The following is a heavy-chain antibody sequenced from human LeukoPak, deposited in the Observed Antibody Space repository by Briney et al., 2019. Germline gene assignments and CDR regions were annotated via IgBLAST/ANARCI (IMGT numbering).Heavy chain of an antibody. CDR2: IWFDGSNK. D-gene: IGHD2-15*01. Sequence: PGRSLRLSCAASGFTFSTYGMHWVRQAPGKGLEWVAVIWFDGSNKYYADSVKGRFTISRDNSKTTLYLQMNSLRAEDTAVYYCARGPDCSGGGCYFDGDGYYFDYWGQGTLVTVSS. CDR3: ARGPDCSGGGCYFDGDGYYFDY. V-gene: IGHV3-33*01. J-gene: IGHJ4*02. CDR1: GFTFSTYG.